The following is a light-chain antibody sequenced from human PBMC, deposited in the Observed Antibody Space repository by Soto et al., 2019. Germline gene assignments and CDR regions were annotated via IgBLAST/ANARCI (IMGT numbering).Light chain of an antibody. CDR1: SSDVGGHNY. Sequence: QSALTQPRSVSGSPGQSVTISCTGTSSDVGGHNYVSWYQQYPGKAPKFMIYDVTKRPSGVPDRFSGSKSGNTASLTISGLQAEDEADYYCCSYAGSYTLIFGGGTKLTVL. CDR3: CSYAGSYTLI. J-gene: IGLJ2*01. CDR2: DVT. V-gene: IGLV2-11*01.